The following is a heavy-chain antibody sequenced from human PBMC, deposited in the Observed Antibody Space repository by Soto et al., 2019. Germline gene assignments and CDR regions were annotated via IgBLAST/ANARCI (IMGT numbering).Heavy chain of an antibody. V-gene: IGHV3-23*01. D-gene: IGHD6-6*01. CDR1: GFTFSSYA. Sequence: EVQLLESGGGLVQPGGSLRLSCAASGFTFSSYAMSWVRQAPGKGLEWVSAISGSGGSTYYADSVKGRFTISRDNSKDPLYLQMNGLRAEDTAVYYWAKVNGAARREDFDYWGQGTLVTVSS. J-gene: IGHJ4*02. CDR3: AKVNGAARREDFDY. CDR2: ISGSGGST.